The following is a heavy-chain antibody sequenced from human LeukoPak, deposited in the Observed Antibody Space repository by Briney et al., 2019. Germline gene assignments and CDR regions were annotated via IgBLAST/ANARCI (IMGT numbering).Heavy chain of an antibody. D-gene: IGHD6-19*01. Sequence: GGSLRLSCAASGFTFSSYAMSWVRQAPGKGLEWVSAISGSGGSTYYADSVKGRFTISRDNSKDTLYLQMNSLRAEDTAVYYCAWGYSSGWSRTFYYWGQGTLVTVSS. CDR2: ISGSGGST. V-gene: IGHV3-23*01. J-gene: IGHJ4*02. CDR1: GFTFSSYA. CDR3: AWGYSSGWSRTFYY.